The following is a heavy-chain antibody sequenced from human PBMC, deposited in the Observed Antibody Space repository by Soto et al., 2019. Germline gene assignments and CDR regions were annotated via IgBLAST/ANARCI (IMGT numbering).Heavy chain of an antibody. CDR3: ARDLRGVISY. J-gene: IGHJ4*02. V-gene: IGHV4-30-4*01. D-gene: IGHD3-10*01. Sequence: SVPSTVAAGSIVNGDCYWIWIRQPPGKGLEWIGYIYYSGSTYYNPSLKSRVTISVDTSKNQFSLKLSSVTAADTAVYYCARDLRGVISYWGQGTLVTVS. CDR1: AGSIVNGDCY. CDR2: IYYSGST.